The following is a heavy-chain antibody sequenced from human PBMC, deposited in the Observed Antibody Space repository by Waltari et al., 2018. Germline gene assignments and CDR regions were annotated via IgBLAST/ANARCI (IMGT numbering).Heavy chain of an antibody. CDR1: A. D-gene: IGHD3-3*01. J-gene: IGHJ4*02. Sequence: AVHWVRQTPDKGLEWLTVISSDGSNKDYADSVRGRFNTFRDDSQNTIYLQMNNLRREDTALYYCARERDPGYNFWSGSSGGLDSWGQGTPVTVSS. CDR2: ISSDGSNK. CDR3: ARERDPGYNFWSGSSGGLDS. V-gene: IGHV3-30*04.